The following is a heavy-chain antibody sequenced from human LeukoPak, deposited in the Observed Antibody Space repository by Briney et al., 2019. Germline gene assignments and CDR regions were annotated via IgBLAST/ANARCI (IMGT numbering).Heavy chain of an antibody. CDR2: ISSSSSYI. Sequence: GGSLRLSCAASGFTFSSYSMNWVRQAPGKGLELVSSISSSSSYIYYADSVKGRFTISRDNAKNSLYLQMNSLRAEDTAVYYCAREREGHFDYWGQGTLVTVSS. CDR1: GFTFSSYS. CDR3: AREREGHFDY. J-gene: IGHJ4*02. V-gene: IGHV3-21*01. D-gene: IGHD1-26*01.